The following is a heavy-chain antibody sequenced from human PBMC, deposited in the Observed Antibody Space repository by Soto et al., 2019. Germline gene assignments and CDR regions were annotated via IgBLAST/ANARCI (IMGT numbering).Heavy chain of an antibody. J-gene: IGHJ4*02. CDR2: INSDGSSI. CDR3: ARFPRDSSSGPDY. CDR1: GFTFSSYW. D-gene: IGHD6-6*01. V-gene: IGHV3-74*01. Sequence: EVQLVESGGGLVQPGGSLRLSCAASGFTFSSYWMHWVRQAPGKGLVWVSRINSDGSSISFADSVKGRFTISGDNAKNTLYLQMNSLRAEDTAVYYCARFPRDSSSGPDYWGQGTLVTVSS.